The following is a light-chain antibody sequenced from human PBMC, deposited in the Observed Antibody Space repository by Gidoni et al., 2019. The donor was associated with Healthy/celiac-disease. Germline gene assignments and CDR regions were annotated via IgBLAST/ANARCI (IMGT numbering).Light chain of an antibody. V-gene: IGKV3-15*01. CDR3: QQYNNWPPWT. CDR1: QSVSSN. J-gene: IGKJ1*01. CDR2: GAS. Sequence: QSVSSNLAWYQQKPGQAPRLLIYGASTRATGIPARFSGSGSGTEFTLTISSLQSEDFAVYYCQQYNNWPPWTFXQXTKVXIK.